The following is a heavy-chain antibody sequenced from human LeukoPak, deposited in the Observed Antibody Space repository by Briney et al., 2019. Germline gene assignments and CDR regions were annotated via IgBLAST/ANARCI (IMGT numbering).Heavy chain of an antibody. D-gene: IGHD6-19*01. V-gene: IGHV3-23*01. Sequence: GGSLRLSCAASGFTFSSYAMSWVRQAPGKGLEWVSAISGVGSSPFYADSVKGRFTISRDNSKNTLYLQMNSLRAEDTAVYYCAKDRSGWYGDYWGQGTLVTVSS. CDR2: ISGVGSSP. J-gene: IGHJ4*02. CDR3: AKDRSGWYGDY. CDR1: GFTFSSYA.